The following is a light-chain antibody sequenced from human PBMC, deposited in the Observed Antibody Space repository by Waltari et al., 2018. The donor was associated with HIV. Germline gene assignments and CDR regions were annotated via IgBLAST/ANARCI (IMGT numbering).Light chain of an antibody. CDR1: ALPKQY. Sequence: SYELTQPPSVSVSPGQTARITCTGDALPKQYAYWYHQKPGQAPVLVIYKATERPSGIPERFSGSSSVTTVTLTISGVQAEDEADYYCQSADSSGTWVFGGGTKLTVL. J-gene: IGLJ3*02. CDR2: KAT. CDR3: QSADSSGTWV. V-gene: IGLV3-25*03.